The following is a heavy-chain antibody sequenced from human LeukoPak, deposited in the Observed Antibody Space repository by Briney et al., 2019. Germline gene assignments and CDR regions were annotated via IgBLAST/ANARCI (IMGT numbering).Heavy chain of an antibody. CDR1: GFTFDDYA. J-gene: IGHJ4*02. CDR2: ISWNSNSI. CDR3: ANSTDCCLNYGDYGYFDS. Sequence: GGSLRLSCEASGFTFDDYAIHWVRQAPGKGLEWVSGISWNSNSIGYADSVKGRFTISRDNAKNSLHLLMSSLRAEDMALYYCANSTDCCLNYGDYGYFDSWGQGTLVTVSS. V-gene: IGHV3-9*03. D-gene: IGHD4-17*01.